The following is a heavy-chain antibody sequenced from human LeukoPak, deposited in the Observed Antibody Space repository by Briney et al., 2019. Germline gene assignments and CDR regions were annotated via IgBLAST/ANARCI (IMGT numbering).Heavy chain of an antibody. D-gene: IGHD6-6*01. CDR2: IYYSGST. J-gene: IGHJ4*02. CDR1: GGSISSGSYY. CDR3: ARGSWQLAEEVY. V-gene: IGHV4-39*07. Sequence: SQTLSLTCTVSGGSISSGSYYWGWIRQPPGKGLEWIGSIYYSGSTYYNPSLKSRVTISVDTSKNQFSLKLSSVTAADTAEYYCARGSWQLAEEVYWGQGTLVTVSS.